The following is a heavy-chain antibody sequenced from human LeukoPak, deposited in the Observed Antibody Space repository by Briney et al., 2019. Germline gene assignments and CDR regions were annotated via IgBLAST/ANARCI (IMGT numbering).Heavy chain of an antibody. CDR3: ARSRAFNSGAFDP. Sequence: SETLSLTCAVSGGSVNSGYYYWSWIRQPPGKGLEWIGYVFHDGSTNYNPSLKSRVTISVDTSKNQFSLRLNSVTAADTAVYYCARSRAFNSGAFDPWGQGSLVTVSS. V-gene: IGHV4-61*01. CDR2: VFHDGST. D-gene: IGHD1-26*01. J-gene: IGHJ5*02. CDR1: GGSVNSGYYY.